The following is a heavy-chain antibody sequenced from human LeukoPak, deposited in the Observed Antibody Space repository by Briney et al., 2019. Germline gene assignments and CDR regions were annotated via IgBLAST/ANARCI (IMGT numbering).Heavy chain of an antibody. V-gene: IGHV4-38-2*01. CDR3: ASPRGYYDSSGYLSNWFDP. D-gene: IGHD3-22*01. J-gene: IGHJ5*02. Sequence: SETLSLTCAVYGGSFSGYYWGWIRQPPGKGLEWIGSIYHSGSTYYNPSLKSRVTISVDTSKNQFSLKLSSVTAADTAVYYCASPRGYYDSSGYLSNWFDPWGQGTLVTVSS. CDR2: IYHSGST. CDR1: GGSFSGYY.